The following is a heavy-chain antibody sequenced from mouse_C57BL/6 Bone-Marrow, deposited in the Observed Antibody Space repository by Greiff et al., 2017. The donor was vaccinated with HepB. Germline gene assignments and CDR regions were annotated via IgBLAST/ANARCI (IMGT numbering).Heavy chain of an antibody. CDR2: IRNKANGYTT. CDR3: ARYGYYGSSLYWYFDV. Sequence: EVQVVESGGGLTQPGGSLSLSCAASGFTFTDYYMSWVRQPPGKALEWLGFIRNKANGYTTEYSASVKGRFTISRDNSQSILYLQMNALRAEDSATYYCARYGYYGSSLYWYFDVWGTGTTVTVSS. D-gene: IGHD1-1*01. J-gene: IGHJ1*03. CDR1: GFTFTDYY. V-gene: IGHV7-3*01.